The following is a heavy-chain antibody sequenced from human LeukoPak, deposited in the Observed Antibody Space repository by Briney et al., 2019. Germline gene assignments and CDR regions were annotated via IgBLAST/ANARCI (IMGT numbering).Heavy chain of an antibody. Sequence: SETLSLTCAVYGGSFSGYYWSWIRQPPGKGLEWIGEINHSGSTNYNPSLKSRVTISVDTSKNQFSLKLSSVTAADTAGYYCASRVEMATTRDYWGQGTLVTVSS. CDR2: INHSGST. CDR3: ASRVEMATTRDY. J-gene: IGHJ4*02. D-gene: IGHD5-24*01. CDR1: GGSFSGYY. V-gene: IGHV4-34*01.